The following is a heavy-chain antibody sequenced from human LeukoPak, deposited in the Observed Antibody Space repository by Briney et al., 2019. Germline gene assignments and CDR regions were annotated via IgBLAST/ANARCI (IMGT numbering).Heavy chain of an antibody. J-gene: IGHJ4*02. D-gene: IGHD6-25*01. Sequence: PGGSLRLSCAASGFTVSSNYMSWVRQAPGKGLEWVSVIYSGGSTYYADSVKGRFTISRDNSKNTLYLQMNSLRAEDTAVYYCARGGGYPHHAVDYWGQGTLVTVSS. V-gene: IGHV3-66*01. CDR1: GFTVSSNY. CDR2: IYSGGST. CDR3: ARGGGYPHHAVDY.